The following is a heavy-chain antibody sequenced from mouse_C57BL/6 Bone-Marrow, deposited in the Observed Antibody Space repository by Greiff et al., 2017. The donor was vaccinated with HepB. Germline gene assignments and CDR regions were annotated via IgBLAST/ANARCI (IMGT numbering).Heavy chain of an antibody. CDR1: GYSITSDY. J-gene: IGHJ4*01. D-gene: IGHD1-1*01. CDR2: ISYSGST. V-gene: IGHV3-8*01. CDR3: ARWAYGSSYEAMDY. Sequence: VQLQQSGPGLAKPSQTLSLTCSVTGYSITSDYWNWIRKFPGNKLEYMGYISYSGSTYYNPSLKSRISITRDTSKNQYYLRMNSVTTDDTATYYCARWAYGSSYEAMDYWGQGTSVTVSS.